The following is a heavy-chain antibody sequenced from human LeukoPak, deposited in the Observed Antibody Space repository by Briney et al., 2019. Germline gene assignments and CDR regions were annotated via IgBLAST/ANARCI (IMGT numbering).Heavy chain of an antibody. V-gene: IGHV3-11*04. CDR3: ARDYFTFGGVIVAS. J-gene: IGHJ5*02. CDR1: GFPFSDYY. D-gene: IGHD3-16*02. Sequence: GGSLRLSCAASGFPFSDYYMSWIRQAPGKGLEWVSYIASSGSTIHYADSVKGRFTISRDNAKNSLYLQMNSLIAEDTAVYYCARDYFTFGGVIVASWGQGTLVTVSS. CDR2: IASSGSTI.